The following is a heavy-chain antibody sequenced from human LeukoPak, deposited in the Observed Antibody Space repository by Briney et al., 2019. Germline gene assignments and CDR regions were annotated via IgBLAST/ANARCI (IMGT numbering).Heavy chain of an antibody. V-gene: IGHV3-23*01. CDR1: GFTFISYA. J-gene: IGHJ4*02. CDR2: ISGSGGST. Sequence: GGSLRLSRAASGFTFISYAMSWVRQAPGKGLEWVSSISGSGGSTYNTDSVKGRFTISRDNSKNTLYLQMNSLRAEDTAVYYCAKASHYTYYFDYWGQGTLVTVSS. CDR3: AKASHYTYYFDY. D-gene: IGHD3-3*01.